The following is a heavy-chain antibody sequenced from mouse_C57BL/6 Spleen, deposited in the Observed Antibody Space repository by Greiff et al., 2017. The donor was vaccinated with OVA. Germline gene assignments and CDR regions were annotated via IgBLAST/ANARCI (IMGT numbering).Heavy chain of an antibody. Sequence: EVNVVESGGGLVQPGGSLSLSCAASGFTFTDYYMSWVRQPPGKALEWLGFIRNKANGYTTEYSASVKGRFTISSDNSQSILYLQMNALRAEDSATYYCARGRASYYFDYWGQGTTLTVSS. CDR3: ARGRASYYFDY. D-gene: IGHD3-3*01. J-gene: IGHJ2*01. CDR2: IRNKANGYTT. CDR1: GFTFTDYY. V-gene: IGHV7-3*01.